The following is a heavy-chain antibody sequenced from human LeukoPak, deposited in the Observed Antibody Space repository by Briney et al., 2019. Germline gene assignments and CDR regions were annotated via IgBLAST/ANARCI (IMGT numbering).Heavy chain of an antibody. V-gene: IGHV4-59*01. CDR2: IYYSGST. J-gene: IGHJ5*02. Sequence: SETLSLTCTVSGGSISSYYWSWIRQPPGKGLEWIGYIYYSGSTNYNPSLKSRVTISVDTSKNQFSLKLSSVTAADTAVYYCARGIADFWRDYYRFDPWGQGTLVTVSS. CDR1: GGSISSYY. CDR3: ARGIADFWRDYYRFDP. D-gene: IGHD3-3*01.